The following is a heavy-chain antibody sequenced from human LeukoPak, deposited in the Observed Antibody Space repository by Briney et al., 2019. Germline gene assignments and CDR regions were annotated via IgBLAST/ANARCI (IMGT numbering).Heavy chain of an antibody. CDR3: ARMLEYSGSTGDSN. CDR2: IIPIFGTA. V-gene: IGHV1-69*05. J-gene: IGHJ4*02. D-gene: IGHD1-26*01. CDR1: GGTFSSYA. Sequence: SVKVSCKASGGTFSSYAISWVRQAPGQGLEWMGRIIPIFGTANYAQKFQGRVTITTDESTSTAYMELSSLRSEDTAMYYCARMLEYSGSTGDSNWGQGTLVTVSS.